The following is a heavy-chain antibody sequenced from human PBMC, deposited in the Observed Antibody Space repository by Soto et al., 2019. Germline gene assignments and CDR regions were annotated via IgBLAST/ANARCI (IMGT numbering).Heavy chain of an antibody. CDR1: GFTFSNAW. V-gene: IGHV3-15*01. D-gene: IGHD3-10*01. Sequence: EVQLVESGGGLVKPGGSLRLSCAASGFTFSNAWMSWVRQAPGKGLEWVGGIKSKTDGGTTDYAAPVKGRFTISRDDSKNTLNLQMTRLKTEDTAVYYCTKEVDPRFGEFLYYYDYWGQETLVTVSS. CDR2: IKSKTDGGTT. J-gene: IGHJ4*02. CDR3: TKEVDPRFGEFLYYYDY.